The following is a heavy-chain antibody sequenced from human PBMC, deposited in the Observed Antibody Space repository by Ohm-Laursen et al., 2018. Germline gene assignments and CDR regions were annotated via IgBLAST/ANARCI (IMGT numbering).Heavy chain of an antibody. J-gene: IGHJ4*03. V-gene: IGHV3-9*01. Sequence: SLRLSCSASGFTFDDYAMHWVRQAPGKGLEWVSGISWNSGSIGYADSVKGRFTISRDNAKNSLYLQMNSLRAEDTALYYCAKDLYGSSTSCYIEWGASYGAFDYWGQGTTVTVSS. CDR2: ISWNSGSI. CDR1: GFTFDDYA. CDR3: AKDLYGSSTSCYIEWGASYGAFDY. D-gene: IGHD2-2*02.